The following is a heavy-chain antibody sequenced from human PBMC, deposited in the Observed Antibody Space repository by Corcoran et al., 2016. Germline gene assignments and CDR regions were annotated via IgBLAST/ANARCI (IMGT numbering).Heavy chain of an antibody. J-gene: IGHJ5*02. V-gene: IGHV3-21*01. Sequence: EMQLVESGGGLVKPGRSLRLSCAASGFAFSSYSMNWVRQAPGKGLEWVSSISRTSDYIYYADSVKGRFSISRDNAKNSLYLQLNSLRGEDTALYDCAGDRCRSGACYSVDLWGQGTLVTVSS. D-gene: IGHD2-15*01. CDR2: ISRTSDYI. CDR1: GFAFSSYS. CDR3: AGDRCRSGACYSVDL.